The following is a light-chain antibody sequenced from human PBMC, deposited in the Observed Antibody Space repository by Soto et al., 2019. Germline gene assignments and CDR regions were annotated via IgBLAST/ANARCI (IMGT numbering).Light chain of an antibody. J-gene: IGLJ3*02. CDR2: DTS. Sequence: QAVVTQEPSLTVSPGGTVTLTCGSSTGAVTSGHYPYWFQQKPGQAPRTLIYDTSDKHSWTPARFSGCLLGGKAALTLSGAQPEDEAEYFCLVSYGGARVFGGGTKLTVL. CDR1: TGAVTSGHY. CDR3: LVSYGGARV. V-gene: IGLV7-46*01.